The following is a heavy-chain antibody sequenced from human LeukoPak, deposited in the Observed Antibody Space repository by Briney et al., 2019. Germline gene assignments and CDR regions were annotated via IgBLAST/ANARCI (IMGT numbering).Heavy chain of an antibody. CDR2: INHCGVT. CDR3: ARGNIATSVSS. J-gene: IGHJ1*01. CDR1: GGSFSGNY. V-gene: IGHV4-34*01. Sequence: SETLSLTCAVYGGSFSGNYWNWIRQPPGKGLEWIGEINHCGVTKYNPSLKSRVTMSVDTSKNQFSLNLRSVTAADTAVYYCARGNIATSVSSWGQGTLVTVSS. D-gene: IGHD6-13*01.